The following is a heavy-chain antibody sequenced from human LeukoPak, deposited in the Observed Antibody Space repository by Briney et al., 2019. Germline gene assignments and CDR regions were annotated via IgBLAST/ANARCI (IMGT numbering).Heavy chain of an antibody. CDR3: ARDREGYYDILTGYYGVGAFDI. J-gene: IGHJ3*02. CDR1: GYTFTDYY. CDR2: INPNSGGT. D-gene: IGHD3-9*01. V-gene: IGHV1-2*02. Sequence: ASVKVSCKASGYTFTDYYMHWVRQAPGQGLEWMGWINPNSGGTNYAQNFKGRVTMTRDTSNNTAYMELSRLRSDDTAVYYCARDREGYYDILTGYYGVGAFDIWGQGTMVTVSS.